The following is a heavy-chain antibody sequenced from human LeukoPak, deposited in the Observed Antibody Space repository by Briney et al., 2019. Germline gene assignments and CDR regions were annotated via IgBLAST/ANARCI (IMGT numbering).Heavy chain of an antibody. CDR2: FDPEDGEA. J-gene: IGHJ4*02. Sequence: ASVKVSCKVSGYTLTELSMHWVRQAPGKGLEWMGGFDPEDGEAIYAQKFQGRVTMTEDTSTDTAYMELSSLRSEDTAVYYCATSITMIVVVILDYWGQGTLVTVSS. V-gene: IGHV1-24*01. CDR3: ATSITMIVVVILDY. CDR1: GYTLTELS. D-gene: IGHD3-22*01.